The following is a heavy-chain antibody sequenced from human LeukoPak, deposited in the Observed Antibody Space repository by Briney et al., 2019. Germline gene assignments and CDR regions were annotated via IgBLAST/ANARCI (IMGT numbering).Heavy chain of an antibody. CDR2: INPNTGST. J-gene: IGHJ4*02. CDR3: TRGGYGGPRVAFDY. Sequence: ASVKVSCKASGYTFNAYYIHWVRQAPGQGLEWVGWINPNTGSTKYGQTLQGRVIMTRDTSISTAYMELSRLRSDDTAVYYCTRGGYGGPRVAFDYWGQGTLVTVSS. V-gene: IGHV1-2*02. D-gene: IGHD1-1*01. CDR1: GYTFNAYY.